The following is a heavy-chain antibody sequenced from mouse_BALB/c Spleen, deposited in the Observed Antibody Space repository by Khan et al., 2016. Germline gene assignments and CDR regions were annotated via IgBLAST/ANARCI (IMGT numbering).Heavy chain of an antibody. CDR3: ATRTLTPHYFDV. V-gene: IGHV14-3*02. J-gene: IGHJ1*01. Sequence: EVQLQESGAELVKPGASVKLSCTASGFNIKDTYMHWVKQRPEQGLEWIGKIDPTNGNTNYDPKFQGKATITADTSSNTAYLQLSSLASEDTAVLYWATRTLTPHYFDVWGAGTTVTVSS. CDR1: GFNIKDTY. CDR2: IDPTNGNT.